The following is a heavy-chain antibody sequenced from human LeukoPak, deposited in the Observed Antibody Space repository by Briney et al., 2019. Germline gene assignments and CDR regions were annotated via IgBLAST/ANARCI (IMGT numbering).Heavy chain of an antibody. CDR3: ARVLGYYDSSGYPPHASGDYYYYMDV. Sequence: ASVKVSCKASGYTFTSYAISWVRQAPGQGLEWMGGIIPIFGTANYAQKFQGRVTITADESTSTAYMELSSLRSEDTAVYYCARVLGYYDSSGYPPHASGDYYYYMDVWGKGTTVTISS. CDR2: IIPIFGTA. J-gene: IGHJ6*03. V-gene: IGHV1-69*13. D-gene: IGHD3-22*01. CDR1: GYTFTSYA.